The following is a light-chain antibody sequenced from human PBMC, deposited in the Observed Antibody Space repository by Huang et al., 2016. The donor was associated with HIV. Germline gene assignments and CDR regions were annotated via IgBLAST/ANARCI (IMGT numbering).Light chain of an antibody. CDR2: LAS. CDR1: QSLLHESGHNY. CDR3: MQALQTPYT. Sequence: DIVMTQSPLSLPVTPGEPAPISCRSNQSLLHESGHNYLDWYLQKPGQSTQLLIYLASTRASGVPDRFTGSGSGTDFTLRINKVEAQDVGVYFCMQALQTPYTFGRGTKLEI. V-gene: IGKV2-28*01. J-gene: IGKJ2*01.